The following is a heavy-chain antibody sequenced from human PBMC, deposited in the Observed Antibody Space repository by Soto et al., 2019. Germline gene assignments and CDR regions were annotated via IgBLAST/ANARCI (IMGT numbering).Heavy chain of an antibody. CDR2: IWYDGSNK. CDR1: GFTFSSYG. V-gene: IGHV3-33*01. Sequence: QVQLVESGGGVVQPGRSLRLSCAASGFTFSSYGMHWVRQAPVKGLEWVAVIWYDGSNKYYAESVKGRFTISRDKSKNTLYLQLNSLRDEDTDVYYCARDQFSTETPLLLGSMDVWGQGNTVTFSS. J-gene: IGHJ6*02. CDR3: ARDQFSTETPLLLGSMDV. D-gene: IGHD1-26*01.